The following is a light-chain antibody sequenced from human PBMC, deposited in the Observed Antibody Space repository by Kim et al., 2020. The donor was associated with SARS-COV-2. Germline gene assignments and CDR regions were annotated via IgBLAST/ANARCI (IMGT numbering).Light chain of an antibody. J-gene: IGLJ1*01. CDR2: RNN. CDR1: SSNSGSNY. Sequence: GQRVTLSCSGSSSNSGSNYVYWYQQLPGTAPKLLIYRNNQRPSGVPDRFSGSKSGTSASLAISGLRSEDEADYYCAAWDDSLSGYVFGTGTKVTVL. V-gene: IGLV1-47*01. CDR3: AAWDDSLSGYV.